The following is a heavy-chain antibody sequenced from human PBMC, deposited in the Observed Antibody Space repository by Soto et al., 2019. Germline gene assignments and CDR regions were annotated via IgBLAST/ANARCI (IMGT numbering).Heavy chain of an antibody. CDR1: GASISTRNYY. CDR2: IYYSGST. CDR3: ARIRITGTSGFDY. J-gene: IGHJ4*02. Sequence: ASETLSLTCTVSGASISTRNYYWGWIRQPPGKGLEWIGSIYYSGSTFYTPSLQSRVTISLDTSKNQFSLKLTSVTAAATYYCARIRITGTSGFDYWGQGTLVTVS. V-gene: IGHV4-39*01. D-gene: IGHD1-20*01.